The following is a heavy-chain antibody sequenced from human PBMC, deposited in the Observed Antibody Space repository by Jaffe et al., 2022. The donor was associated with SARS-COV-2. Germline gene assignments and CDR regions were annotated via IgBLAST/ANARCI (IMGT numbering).Heavy chain of an antibody. D-gene: IGHD6-6*01. Sequence: QVQLVESGGGVVQPGRSLRLPCAASGFTFSTYGMHWVRQAPGKGLEWVAVIWYDGSKKYYADSVKGRFTISRDNSKNTLYLQMNSLRAEDTAVYYCARGASSSSLDYWGQGTLVTVSS. J-gene: IGHJ4*02. V-gene: IGHV3-33*01. CDR2: IWYDGSKK. CDR1: GFTFSTYG. CDR3: ARGASSSSLDY.